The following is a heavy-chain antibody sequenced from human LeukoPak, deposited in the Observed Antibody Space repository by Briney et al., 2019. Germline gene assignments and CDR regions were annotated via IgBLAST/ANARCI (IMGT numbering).Heavy chain of an antibody. CDR2: INKGGSFM. D-gene: IGHD6-6*01. CDR1: GFTFRDYT. Sequence: PGGSLRLSCAASGFTFRDYTMNWVRQAPGKGLEWVSAINKGGSFMKHADSVKGRFIVSRDNAKNSLYPQMNSLRAEDTAVYYCARDKSSSSSSTSSNYYYYGMDVWGQGTTVTVSS. J-gene: IGHJ6*02. CDR3: ARDKSSSSSSTSSNYYYYGMDV. V-gene: IGHV3-21*04.